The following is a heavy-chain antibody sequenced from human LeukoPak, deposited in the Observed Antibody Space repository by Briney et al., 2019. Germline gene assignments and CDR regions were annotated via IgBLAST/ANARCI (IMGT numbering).Heavy chain of an antibody. D-gene: IGHD3-10*01. CDR1: GGSISSGDYY. CDR3: ARGTTPMVRGVHWFDP. V-gene: IGHV4-30-4*01. J-gene: IGHJ5*02. Sequence: SETLSLTCTVSGGSISSGDYYWSWIRQPPGKGLEWIGYIYYSGSTYYNPSLKSRVTLSVDTSKNQFSLKLSSVTAADTAVYYCARGTTPMVRGVHWFDPWGQGTLVTVSS. CDR2: IYYSGST.